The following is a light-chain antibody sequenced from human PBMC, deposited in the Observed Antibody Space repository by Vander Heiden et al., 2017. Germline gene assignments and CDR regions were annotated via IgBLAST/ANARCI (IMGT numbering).Light chain of an antibody. Sequence: DIQMTQSPSTLSTSVEDRVNISCRASQTIHKWLAWYQQKPGKAPELLIYDASTLQSGVPARFSGAGSGTEFTLTISSLQPDDFATYYCQQYYTFPWTFGRGTKVDIK. V-gene: IGKV1-5*01. CDR2: DAS. CDR3: QQYYTFPWT. J-gene: IGKJ1*01. CDR1: QTIHKW.